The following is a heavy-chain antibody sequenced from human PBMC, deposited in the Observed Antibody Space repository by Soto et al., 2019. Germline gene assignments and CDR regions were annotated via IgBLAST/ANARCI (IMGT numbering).Heavy chain of an antibody. D-gene: IGHD1-1*01. V-gene: IGHV3-48*01. CDR3: ARQSLGNIRLRGFDY. J-gene: IGHJ4*02. CDR1: GFTFGSYS. Sequence: GGSLILSCAASGFTFGSYSMNWVRQAPGKGLEWVSYISSSSSTIYYADSVKGRFTISRDNSKNTLYLQMNSLRAEDTAVYYCARQSLGNIRLRGFDYWGQGALVTVSS. CDR2: ISSSSSTI.